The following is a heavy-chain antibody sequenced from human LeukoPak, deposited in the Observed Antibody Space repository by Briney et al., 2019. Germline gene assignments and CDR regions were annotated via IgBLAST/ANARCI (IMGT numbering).Heavy chain of an antibody. V-gene: IGHV1-69-2*01. CDR2: VDPEDGKV. D-gene: IGHD2/OR15-2a*01. Sequence: GATVKVSCKASGYTFTDNYMHWVQQAPGKGLEWMGRVDPEDGKVKYAEKFQGRVTITADTSTDTVYLELSGLTSADMAVYYCATGRIIIVNYWGQGTLVTVSS. CDR1: GYTFTDNY. CDR3: ATGRIIIVNY. J-gene: IGHJ4*02.